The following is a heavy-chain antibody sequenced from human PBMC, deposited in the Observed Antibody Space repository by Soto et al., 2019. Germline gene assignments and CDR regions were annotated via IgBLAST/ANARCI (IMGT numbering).Heavy chain of an antibody. V-gene: IGHV3-30*18. J-gene: IGHJ4*02. D-gene: IGHD3-3*01. Sequence: PGGSLRLSCAASGFTFSSYGMHWVRQAPGKGLEWVAVISYDGSNKYYADSVKGRFTISRDNSKNTLYLQMNSLRAEDTAVYYCAKDLYDFWSGYLFSPFDYWGQGTLVTVS. CDR1: GFTFSSYG. CDR3: AKDLYDFWSGYLFSPFDY. CDR2: ISYDGSNK.